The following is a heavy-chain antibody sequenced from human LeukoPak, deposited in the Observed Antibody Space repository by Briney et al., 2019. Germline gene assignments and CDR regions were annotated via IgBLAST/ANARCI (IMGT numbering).Heavy chain of an antibody. CDR3: ARGPVGATTIGAFDI. D-gene: IGHD1-26*01. CDR1: DGSISSYY. V-gene: IGHV4-59*01. CDR2: IYYSGST. J-gene: IGHJ3*02. Sequence: SETLSLTCTVSDGSISSYYWSWIRQPPGKGLEWIGYIYYSGSTNYNPSLKSRVTISVDTSKNQFSLKLSSVTAADTAVYYCARGPVGATTIGAFDIWGQGTMVTVSS.